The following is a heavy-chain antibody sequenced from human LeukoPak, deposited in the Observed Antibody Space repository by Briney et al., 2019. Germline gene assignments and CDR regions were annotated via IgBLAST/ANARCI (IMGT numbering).Heavy chain of an antibody. J-gene: IGHJ4*02. Sequence: GGSLRLSCAASGFTFSSYAMSWVRQAPGKGLEWVSAISGSGGSTYYADSVKGRFTISRDISTNTLYLQMNNLRAEDTAIFYCARDQYSGYSPFDHWGQGALVTVSS. CDR3: ARDQYSGYSPFDH. D-gene: IGHD1-26*01. CDR2: ISGSGGST. V-gene: IGHV3-23*01. CDR1: GFTFSSYA.